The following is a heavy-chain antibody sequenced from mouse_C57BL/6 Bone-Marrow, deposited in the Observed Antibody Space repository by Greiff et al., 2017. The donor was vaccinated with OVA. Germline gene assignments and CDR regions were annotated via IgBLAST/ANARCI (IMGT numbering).Heavy chain of an antibody. Sequence: DVKLVESGGGLVKPGGSLKLSCAASGFTFSSYAMSWVRQTPEKRLEWVATISDGGSYTYYPDNVKGRFTISRDNAKNNLYLQMSHLKSEDTAMYYCARDNIYYYGSSYFDYWGQGTTLTVSS. CDR1: GFTFSSYA. CDR3: ARDNIYYYGSSYFDY. D-gene: IGHD1-1*01. J-gene: IGHJ2*01. CDR2: ISDGGSYT. V-gene: IGHV5-4*01.